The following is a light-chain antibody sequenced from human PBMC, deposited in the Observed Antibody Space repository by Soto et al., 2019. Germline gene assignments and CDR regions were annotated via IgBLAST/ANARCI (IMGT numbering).Light chain of an antibody. CDR2: GAS. Sequence: EIVWTQSPGTLSLSPGERATLSCRASESVSSNYLGWYQQKPGQAPRLLIYGASSRATGIPARFSGSGSGTEFTLTISSLKSEDFAVYYCQQYNNWPWTFGQGTKVDIK. V-gene: IGKV3-15*01. CDR3: QQYNNWPWT. J-gene: IGKJ1*01. CDR1: ESVSSN.